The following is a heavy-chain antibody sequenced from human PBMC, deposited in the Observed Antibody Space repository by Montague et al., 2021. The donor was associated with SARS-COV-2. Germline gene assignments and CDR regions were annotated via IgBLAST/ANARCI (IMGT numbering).Heavy chain of an antibody. CDR2: IYYTGNT. J-gene: IGHJ3*01. D-gene: IGHD3-22*01. CDR3: ARLKRYFDCSCSPSDFDF. CDR1: GGSITNNIYY. Sequence: SETLSLTCTVSGGSITNNIYYWAWIRQPPGKGLEWIGSIYYTGNTYYNPSLKSRVTISVVTSKNHFTLKLSSVTAAETAVYYCARLKRYFDCSCSPSDFDFWGQGTKVTVSS. V-gene: IGHV4-39*02.